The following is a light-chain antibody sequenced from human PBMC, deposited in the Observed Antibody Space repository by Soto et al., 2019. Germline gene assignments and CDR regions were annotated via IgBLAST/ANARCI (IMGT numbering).Light chain of an antibody. Sequence: QSALTQPASVSGSPGQSITISCTGTSSDVGGYNYVSWYQQHPAKAPKLMIYEVSNRPSGVSHCFSGSKSGNTASLTISGLQAEDEADYYCFSYTTSSTLVFGGGTKVTVL. CDR2: EVS. J-gene: IGLJ3*02. V-gene: IGLV2-14*01. CDR3: FSYTTSSTLV. CDR1: SSDVGGYNY.